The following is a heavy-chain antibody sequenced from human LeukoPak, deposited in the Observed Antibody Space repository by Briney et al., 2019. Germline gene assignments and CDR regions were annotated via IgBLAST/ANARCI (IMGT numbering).Heavy chain of an antibody. D-gene: IGHD3-10*01. Sequence: PSETLSLTCTVSGGSISSYYWSWIRQPPGKGPEWIGYIYYSGSTNYNPSLKSRVTMSIDTSRNQFSLTLSSVTAADTAVYYCGRGKGGVSDWGQGTLVTVSS. CDR1: GGSISSYY. V-gene: IGHV4-59*01. CDR2: IYYSGST. J-gene: IGHJ4*02. CDR3: GRGKGGVSD.